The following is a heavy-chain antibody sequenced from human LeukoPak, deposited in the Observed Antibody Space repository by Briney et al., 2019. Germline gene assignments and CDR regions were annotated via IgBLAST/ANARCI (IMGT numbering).Heavy chain of an antibody. CDR2: ISSSSSYI. CDR1: GFTFSSYS. CDR3: ARAWGYSSGNFDY. D-gene: IGHD6-19*01. V-gene: IGHV3-21*01. Sequence: GGSLRLSCAASGFTFSSYSMNWVRQAPGKGLEWVSSISSSSSYIYYADSVKGRFTISRDNAKNSLYPQMNSLRAEDTAVYYCARAWGYSSGNFDYWGQGTLVTVSS. J-gene: IGHJ4*02.